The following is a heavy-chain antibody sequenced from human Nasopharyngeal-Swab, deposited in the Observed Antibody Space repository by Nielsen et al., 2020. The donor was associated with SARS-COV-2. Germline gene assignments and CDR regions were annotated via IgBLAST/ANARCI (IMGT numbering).Heavy chain of an antibody. CDR1: GFTFSSYA. Sequence: GESLKISCAASGFTFSSYAMHWVRQAPGKGLEWVAVISYDGSNKYYADSVKGRFTISRDNFKSTLYLQMNSLRADDTALYYCADPPFSEYWGQGTLVTVSS. V-gene: IGHV3-30-3*01. CDR3: ADPPFSEY. CDR2: ISYDGSNK. J-gene: IGHJ4*02.